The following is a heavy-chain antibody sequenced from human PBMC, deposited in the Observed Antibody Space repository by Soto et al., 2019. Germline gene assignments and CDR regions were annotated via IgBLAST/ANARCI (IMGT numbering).Heavy chain of an antibody. D-gene: IGHD1-7*01. J-gene: IGHJ4*02. Sequence: SETLSLTCTVTGDSINNRSYYWGWIRQPPGKGLEWIGSIYYSGSTYNNPSLKSRVSMSVDTSKNQFSLKLSSVTAADTAVYYCGRGEVDRYNWNSGIDYWGQGTLVTVSS. CDR2: IYYSGST. CDR3: GRGEVDRYNWNSGIDY. V-gene: IGHV4-39*07. CDR1: GDSINNRSYY.